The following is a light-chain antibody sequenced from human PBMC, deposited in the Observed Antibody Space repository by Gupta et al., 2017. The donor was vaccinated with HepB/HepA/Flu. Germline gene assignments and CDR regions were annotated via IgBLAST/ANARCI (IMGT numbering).Light chain of an antibody. CDR3: QTGGTGIRV. CDR2: LNSDGTH. Sequence: QLVLPHSPSASASLGASVKLTCTLSSGHTNYAIAWHQQQPATGPRYLMKLNSDGTHTTGDGIPDRFSGSSSGAERYLTISSRQAEDEDDYYWQTGGTGIRVFGGGTKLTVL. CDR1: SGHTNYA. V-gene: IGLV4-69*01. J-gene: IGLJ3*02.